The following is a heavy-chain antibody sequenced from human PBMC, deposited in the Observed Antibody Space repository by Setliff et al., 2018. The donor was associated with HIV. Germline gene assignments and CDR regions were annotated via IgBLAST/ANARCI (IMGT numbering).Heavy chain of an antibody. D-gene: IGHD3-16*01. CDR1: AGSIRSSTYY. CDR2: IYYSGST. V-gene: IGHV4-39*07. J-gene: IGHJ4*02. Sequence: SETLSLTCTVSAGSIRSSTYYWAWIRQPPGKGLEWIGTIYYSGSTYYNPSLKSRVSMSVDMSKSQFSLKLTSVTAADTAVYYCARANNDYLYLDYWGQGALVTVSS. CDR3: ARANNDYLYLDY.